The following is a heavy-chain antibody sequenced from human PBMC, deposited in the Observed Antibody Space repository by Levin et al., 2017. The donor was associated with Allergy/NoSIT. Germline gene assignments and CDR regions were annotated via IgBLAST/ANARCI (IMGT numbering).Heavy chain of an antibody. CDR1: GFTFDDYA. V-gene: IGHV3-9*01. CDR3: AKDKGRLGYCSGGSCYSGTLFDY. J-gene: IGHJ4*02. CDR2: ISWNSGSI. D-gene: IGHD2-15*01. Sequence: SCAASGFTFDDYAMHWVRQAPGKGLEWVSGISWNSGSIGYADSVKGRFTISRDNAKNSLYLQMNSLRAEDTALYYCAKDKGRLGYCSGGSCYSGTLFDYWGQGTLVTVSS.